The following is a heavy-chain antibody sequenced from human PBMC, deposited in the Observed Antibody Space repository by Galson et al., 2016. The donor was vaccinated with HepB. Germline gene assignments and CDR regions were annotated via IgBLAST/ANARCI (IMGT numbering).Heavy chain of an antibody. D-gene: IGHD6-13*01. J-gene: IGHJ5*02. CDR3: ARVSLQQPVRRGWWFDP. CDR2: IYSGGST. Sequence: SLRLSCAASGFTVSSNYMSWVRQAPGKGLEWVSVIYSGGSTYYADSVKGRFTISRDNSKNTLYLQMNSLRAEDTALYYCARVSLQQPVRRGWWFDPWGQGTLVTVSS. V-gene: IGHV3-66*01. CDR1: GFTVSSNY.